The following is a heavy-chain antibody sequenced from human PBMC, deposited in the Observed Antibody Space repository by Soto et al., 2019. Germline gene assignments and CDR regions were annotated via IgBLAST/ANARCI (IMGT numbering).Heavy chain of an antibody. CDR2: IYPGDSDT. V-gene: IGHV5-51*01. J-gene: IGHJ4*02. CDR1: GYSFTSYW. D-gene: IGHD3-22*01. CDR3: ARRPYYYDSSGYHQVGTYDY. Sequence: GESLKISCKGSGYSFTSYWIGWVRQMPGKGLEWMGIIYPGDSDTRYSPSFQGQVTISADKSISTAYLQWSSLKASDTAMYYCARRPYYYDSSGYHQVGTYDYWGQGTRVTVSS.